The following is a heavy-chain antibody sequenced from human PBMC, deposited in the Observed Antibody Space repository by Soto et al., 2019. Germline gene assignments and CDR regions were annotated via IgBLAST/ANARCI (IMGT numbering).Heavy chain of an antibody. Sequence: PSETLCIRCSFPCGAMNYFYWTWIRQPPGKGLDWIAHVSYAGVTKYNPSLQSRATISVDTSKSHFSLNLNSVSAADTAIYYCARYSNRNPWLDSWGQGTMVTVSS. D-gene: IGHD6-13*01. J-gene: IGHJ4*02. V-gene: IGHV4-59*08. CDR3: ARYSNRNPWLDS. CDR1: CGAMNYFY. CDR2: VSYAGVT.